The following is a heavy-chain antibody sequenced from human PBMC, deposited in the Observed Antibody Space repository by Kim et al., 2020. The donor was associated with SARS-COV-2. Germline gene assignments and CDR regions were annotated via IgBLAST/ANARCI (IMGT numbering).Heavy chain of an antibody. CDR3: AHRGYSGSYFVDY. V-gene: IGHV2-5*01. Sequence: YRPTLKARLTITKDTSKNQVVLTMTNMDPVDTALYYCAHRGYSGSYFVDYWGQGTLVTVSS. D-gene: IGHD1-26*01. J-gene: IGHJ4*02.